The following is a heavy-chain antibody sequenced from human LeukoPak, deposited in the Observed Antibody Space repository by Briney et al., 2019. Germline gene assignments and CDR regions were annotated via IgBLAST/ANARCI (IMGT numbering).Heavy chain of an antibody. CDR3: AWRGTTFDF. J-gene: IGHJ4*02. D-gene: IGHD2/OR15-2a*01. CDR2: IKSKTDGGTT. Sequence: KPGGSLRLSCAASGFTFSNAWMTWVRQAPGKGLEWVGHIKSKTDGGTTDYAAPVKGRFTISRDDSKNTVYLQMNSLKTEDTAVYYCAWRGTTFDFWGQGTLVTISS. CDR1: GFTFSNAW. V-gene: IGHV3-15*01.